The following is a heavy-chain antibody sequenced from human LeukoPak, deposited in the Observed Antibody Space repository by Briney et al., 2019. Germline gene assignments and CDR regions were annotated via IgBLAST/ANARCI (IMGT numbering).Heavy chain of an antibody. J-gene: IGHJ4*02. CDR3: AKLLSYADRDY. CDR1: GFTFSSYA. V-gene: IGHV3-23*01. D-gene: IGHD4-17*01. Sequence: PGGTLRLSCAASGFTFSSYAMSWVRQAPGKGLEWVSGITGSGSGTYYADSVKGQFTISRDNAKNTLYLQMNSLRAEDTAVYYCAKLLSYADRDYWGQGTLVTVSS. CDR2: ITGSGSGT.